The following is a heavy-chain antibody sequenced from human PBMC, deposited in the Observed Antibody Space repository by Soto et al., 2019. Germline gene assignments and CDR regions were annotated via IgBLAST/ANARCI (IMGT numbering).Heavy chain of an antibody. V-gene: IGHV1-69*13. CDR2: IIPIFGTA. Sequence: ASVKVSCKASGGTFSSYAISWVRQAPGQGLEWMGGIIPIFGTANYAQKFQGRVTITADESTSTAYMELSSLRSEDTAVYYCAREGGPGGYFDYWGQGTLVTVSS. J-gene: IGHJ4*02. CDR3: AREGGPGGYFDY. CDR1: GGTFSSYA. D-gene: IGHD3-10*01.